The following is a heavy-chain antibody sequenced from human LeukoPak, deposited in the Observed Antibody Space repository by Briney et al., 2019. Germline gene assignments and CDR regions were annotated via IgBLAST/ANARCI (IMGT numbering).Heavy chain of an antibody. CDR1: GYTFTGYY. J-gene: IGHJ4*02. CDR2: INPNSGGT. CDR3: ARDLWNYYDRSGYYYFDY. Sequence: EASVKVSCKASGYTFTGYYMHWVRQAPGQVLEWMGWINPNSGGTNYAQKFQGRVTMTRDTSISTAYMELSRLRSDDTAVYYCARDLWNYYDRSGYYYFDYWGQGTLVTVSS. D-gene: IGHD3-22*01. V-gene: IGHV1-2*02.